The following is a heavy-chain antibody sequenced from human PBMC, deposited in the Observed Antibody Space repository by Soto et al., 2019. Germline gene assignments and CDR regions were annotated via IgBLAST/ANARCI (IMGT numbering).Heavy chain of an antibody. CDR1: GYTFAKYW. CDR3: ARGNVANYFEP. CDR2: IYPSDSTV. Sequence: VEYLKISCQSSGYTFAKYWIVWVRQMPGKGLEWKGIIYPSDSTVKYSPSVQGQVTMSVDKSISTAYLQWISLKSSAAAVYYCARGNVANYFEPWGQGTLVTVSS. J-gene: IGHJ5*02. D-gene: IGHD1-7*01. V-gene: IGHV5-51*01.